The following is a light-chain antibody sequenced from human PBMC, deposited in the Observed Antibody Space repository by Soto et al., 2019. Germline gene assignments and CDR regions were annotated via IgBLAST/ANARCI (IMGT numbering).Light chain of an antibody. CDR2: LNSDGSH. V-gene: IGLV4-69*01. CDR3: QTWDTGIRV. J-gene: IGLJ2*01. Sequence: QPVLTQSPSASASPGASVKLTCTLSSGHSNYVIAWHQQQPEKGPRYLMKLNSDGSHSKGDGIPDRFSGSSSGAERYLTISSLQSEDEADYYCQTWDTGIRVFGGGTKLTVL. CDR1: SGHSNYV.